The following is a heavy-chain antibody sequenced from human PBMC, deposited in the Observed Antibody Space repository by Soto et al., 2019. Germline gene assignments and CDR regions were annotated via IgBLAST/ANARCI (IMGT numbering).Heavy chain of an antibody. CDR1: GGSFSGYY. J-gene: IGHJ4*02. CDR2: INHSGST. CDR3: ATLYGNAWYTY. V-gene: IGHV4-34*01. Sequence: SETLSLTCAAYGGSFSGYYWSWIRQPPGKGLEWIGEINHSGSTNYNPSLKSRVTISVDRSKNQFTLQLTSVTVADTAVYYCATLYGNAWYTYWGQGTQVTVSS. D-gene: IGHD6-13*01.